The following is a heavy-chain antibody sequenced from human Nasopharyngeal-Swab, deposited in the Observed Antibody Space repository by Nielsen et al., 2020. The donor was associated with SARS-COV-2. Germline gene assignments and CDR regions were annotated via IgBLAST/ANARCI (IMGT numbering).Heavy chain of an antibody. D-gene: IGHD2-2*01. CDR1: GFTFSGYA. CDR3: AREEGVGSSDNYYYYGMDV. V-gene: IGHV3-23*01. CDR2: ISGSGDNR. Sequence: GGSLRLSCAASGFTFSGYAMSWVRQVPGKGLEWVSGISGSGDNRYYAASVKGRFTISRDNSKNSLYLQMNSLRAEDTAVYYCAREEGVGSSDNYYYYGMDVWGQGTTVTVSS. J-gene: IGHJ6*02.